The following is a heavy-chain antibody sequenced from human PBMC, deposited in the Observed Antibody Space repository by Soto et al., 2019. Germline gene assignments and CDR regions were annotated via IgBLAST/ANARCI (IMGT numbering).Heavy chain of an antibody. CDR1: GYTFTRYW. V-gene: IGHV5-51*01. CDR3: ARHLTGDLGRGMDV. CDR2: LFRDDSDV. D-gene: IGHD7-27*01. J-gene: IGHJ6*02. Sequence: VESVTISCKVSGYTFTRYWIGWVLQKPGKGLELTRILFRDDSDVIYSPSSQGQVTISADKSINTAYLHWSALKASDTAMYYCARHLTGDLGRGMDVWGQGTTVTVSS.